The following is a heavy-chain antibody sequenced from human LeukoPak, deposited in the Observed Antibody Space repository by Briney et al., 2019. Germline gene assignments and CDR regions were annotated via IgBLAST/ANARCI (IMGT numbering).Heavy chain of an antibody. CDR1: GFTFSSYA. V-gene: IGHV3-23*01. J-gene: IGHJ6*03. Sequence: GGSLRLSCAASGFTFSSYAMSWVRQAPGKGLEWVSAISGSGGSTYCADSVKGRFTISRDNSKNTLYLQMNSLRAEDTAVYYCAKDRDYYYYYMDVWGKGTTVTVSS. CDR3: AKDRDYYYYYMDV. CDR2: ISGSGGST.